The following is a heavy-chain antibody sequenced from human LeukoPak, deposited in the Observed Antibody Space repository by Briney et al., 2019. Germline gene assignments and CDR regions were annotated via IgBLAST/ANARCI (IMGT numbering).Heavy chain of an antibody. D-gene: IGHD1-1*01. J-gene: IGHJ4*02. Sequence: GGSLRLSCEVSGITVSNNYMNWVRQAPGKGLEWVSVIDSGGSTYYADSVKGRFTASRDISRITVFLQMTGLRAEDTAIYYCARDWNGDYAFENWGQGTLVIVSS. CDR1: GITVSNNY. CDR2: IDSGGST. V-gene: IGHV3-66*01. CDR3: ARDWNGDYAFEN.